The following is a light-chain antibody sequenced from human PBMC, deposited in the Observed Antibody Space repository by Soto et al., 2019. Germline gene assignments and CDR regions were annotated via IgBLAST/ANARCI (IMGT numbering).Light chain of an antibody. CDR3: QQYDNYSP. J-gene: IGKJ4*02. CDR2: KAS. CDR1: QSISDL. Sequence: IQMTQSPSTLSASVGDRVTITCRASQSISDLLAWYQQKPGEAPKLLIYKASSLESGVPSRFSGSGSGTQFRLTISSLQPDDFATYYCQQYDNYSPFGGGTKVEIK. V-gene: IGKV1-5*03.